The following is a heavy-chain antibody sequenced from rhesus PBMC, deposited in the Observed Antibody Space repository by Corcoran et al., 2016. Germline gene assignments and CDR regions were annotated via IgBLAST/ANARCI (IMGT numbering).Heavy chain of an antibody. Sequence: QVQLQESGPGLVKPSETLSLTCAVSGGSISSSYYYWSWLRQAPGKGLEWIGYITYSGSTSYNPSLKSRVTISRDTSKNQFSLKLSSVTAADTAVYYCARNVALFDYWGQGVLVTVSS. CDR3: ARNVALFDY. CDR2: ITYSGST. D-gene: IGHD2-33*01. V-gene: IGHV4-122*02. J-gene: IGHJ4*01. CDR1: GGSISSSYYY.